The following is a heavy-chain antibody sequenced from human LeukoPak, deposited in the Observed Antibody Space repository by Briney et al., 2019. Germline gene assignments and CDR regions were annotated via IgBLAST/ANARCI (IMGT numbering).Heavy chain of an antibody. CDR2: INHSGST. Sequence: SETLSLTCAVYGGSFIGYYWSWIRQPPGKGLEWIGEINHSGSTNYNPSLKSRVTISVDTSKNQFSLKLSSVTAADTAVYYCARSTSHRFDPWGQGTLVTVSS. CDR3: ARSTSHRFDP. J-gene: IGHJ5*02. D-gene: IGHD2-2*01. V-gene: IGHV4-34*01. CDR1: GGSFIGYY.